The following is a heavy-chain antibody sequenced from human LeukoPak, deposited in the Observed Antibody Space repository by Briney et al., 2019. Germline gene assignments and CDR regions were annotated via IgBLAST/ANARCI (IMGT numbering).Heavy chain of an antibody. J-gene: IGHJ5*02. D-gene: IGHD6-19*01. Sequence: PGGSLRLSCAASGFTFSSYEMNWVRQAPGKGLEWISYISSSSSNTMDYADSVKGRFTISRDNAKNSLHLQMNSLRAEDTALYYCARELQASGFDPWGQGALVTVSS. CDR1: GFTFSSYE. V-gene: IGHV3-48*03. CDR3: ARELQASGFDP. CDR2: ISSSSSNTM.